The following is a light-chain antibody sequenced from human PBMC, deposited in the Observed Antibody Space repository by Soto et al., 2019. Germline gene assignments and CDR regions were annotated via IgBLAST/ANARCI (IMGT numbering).Light chain of an antibody. CDR1: QSVSSS. CDR2: DAS. CDR3: QARKT. V-gene: IGKV3-11*01. Sequence: ELVLTQSPATLSLSPGERATLSCRASQSVSSSLAWYQQKPGQAPRLLISDASNRATGVPARFSGSGSGTDFTLTLSSLEPADFAVYYCQARKTFGGGTKVEIK. J-gene: IGKJ4*01.